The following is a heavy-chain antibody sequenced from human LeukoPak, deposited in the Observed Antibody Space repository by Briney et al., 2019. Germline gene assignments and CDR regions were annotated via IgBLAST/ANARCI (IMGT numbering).Heavy chain of an antibody. CDR1: AFSLSTGGMC. CDR2: IDWDDDK. CDR3: ARIQYYYDSSGYDY. V-gene: IGHV2-70*11. Sequence: SGPTLVNPPQTLTLTCTFSAFSLSTGGMCVSWIRQPPGKALEWLPRIDWDDDKYYSTSLKTRLTISKDTSKNQVVLTMTNMDPVDTATYYCARIQYYYDSSGYDYWGQGTLVTVSS. D-gene: IGHD3-22*01. J-gene: IGHJ4*02.